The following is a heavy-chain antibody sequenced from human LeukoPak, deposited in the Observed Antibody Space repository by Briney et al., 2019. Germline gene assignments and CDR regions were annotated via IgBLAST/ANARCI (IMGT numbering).Heavy chain of an antibody. CDR1: GFIFSNSG. Sequence: GGSLRLSCAASGFIFSNSGMHWVRQAPGKGLEWVAAIPYDGSSQYYADSVKGRFTISRDNSKNTLFLQMNSLRAEDTAVYYCARERLFSDEYYYYYYMDVWGKGTTVTVSS. J-gene: IGHJ6*03. CDR2: IPYDGSSQ. V-gene: IGHV3-30*03. CDR3: ARERLFSDEYYYYYYMDV.